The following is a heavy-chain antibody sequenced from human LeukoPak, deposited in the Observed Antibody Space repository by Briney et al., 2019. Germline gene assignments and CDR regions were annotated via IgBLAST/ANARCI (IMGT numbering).Heavy chain of an antibody. D-gene: IGHD6-13*01. CDR2: IYHSGST. CDR3: ARDRVAAAYYFDY. J-gene: IGHJ4*02. CDR1: GGSISSSNW. Sequence: SGTLSLTCAVSGGSISSSNWWSWVRQPPGKGLEWIGEIYHSGSTNYNPSLKSRVTISVDKSKNQFSLKLSSVTAADTTVYYCARDRVAAAYYFDYWGQGTLVTVSS. V-gene: IGHV4-4*02.